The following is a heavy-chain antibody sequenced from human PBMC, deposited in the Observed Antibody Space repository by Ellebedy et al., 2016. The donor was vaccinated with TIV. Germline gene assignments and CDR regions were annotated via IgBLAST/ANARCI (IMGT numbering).Heavy chain of an antibody. V-gene: IGHV1-46*01. D-gene: IGHD6-19*01. CDR2: LNPGGGST. Sequence: ASVKVSCKASGYTFTSYYMHWVRQAPGQGLEWMGILNPGGGSTSYAQKFQGRVTMTRDTSTSTVYMDLSSLRSEDTAVYYCARDPGSSGWFDWGQGTLVTVSS. CDR1: GYTFTSYY. CDR3: ARDPGSSGWFD. J-gene: IGHJ4*02.